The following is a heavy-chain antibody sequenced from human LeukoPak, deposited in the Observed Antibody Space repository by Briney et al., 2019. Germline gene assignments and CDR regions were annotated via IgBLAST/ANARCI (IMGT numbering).Heavy chain of an antibody. D-gene: IGHD2-2*02. V-gene: IGHV4-61*02. CDR1: GGSISSGSYY. J-gene: IGHJ3*02. CDR3: ASLGVVPAAIGAFDI. CDR2: IYTSGST. Sequence: PSETLSLTCTVSGGSISSGSYYWSWIRQPAGKGLEWIGRIYTSGSTYYNPSLKSRVTISVDTSKNQFSLKLSSVTAADTAVYYCASLGVVPAAIGAFDIWGQGTMVTVSS.